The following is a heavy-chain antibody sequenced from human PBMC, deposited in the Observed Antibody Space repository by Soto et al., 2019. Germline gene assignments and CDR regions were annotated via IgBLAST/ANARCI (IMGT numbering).Heavy chain of an antibody. CDR2: ISGGGGTM. V-gene: IGHV3-48*04. J-gene: IGHJ4*02. CDR3: ARDKSGSYSIDY. CDR1: GFTFSRYT. D-gene: IGHD1-26*01. Sequence: EVQLVESGGGLVQSGGSLRLTCAASGFTFSRYTMNWVRQAPGKGLEWLSYISGGGGTMFYADSVKGRVTISRDNAKNSLCLQMDSLRAEDTAVYYCARDKSGSYSIDYWGQGTLVTVSS.